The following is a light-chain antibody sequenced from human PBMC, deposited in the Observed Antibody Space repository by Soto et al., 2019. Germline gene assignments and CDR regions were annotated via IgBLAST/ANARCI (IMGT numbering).Light chain of an antibody. CDR2: AAY. V-gene: IGKV1-39*01. Sequence: DIQMTQSPSSLSASVGDRVTITCRASQVIRNDLGWYQQKPGKAPKRLIYAAYTLQSGVPSRFSGSGSGTEFTLTISSLQPEDFATYYCQQSYSTPPWTFGQGTKVDIK. CDR1: QVIRND. J-gene: IGKJ1*01. CDR3: QQSYSTPPWT.